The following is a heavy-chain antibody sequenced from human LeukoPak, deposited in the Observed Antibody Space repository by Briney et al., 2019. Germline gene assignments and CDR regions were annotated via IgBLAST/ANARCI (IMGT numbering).Heavy chain of an antibody. CDR1: GGTFSSYA. CDR3: ARASRSMVRGVISRSNCFGY. D-gene: IGHD3-10*01. Sequence: GASVKVSCKASGGTFSSYAISWVRQAPGQGLEWMGRIIPILGIANYAQKFQGRVTITADKSTSTAYMELSSLRSEDTAVYYCARASRSMVRGVISRSNCFGYWGQGTLVTVSS. CDR2: IIPILGIA. V-gene: IGHV1-69*04. J-gene: IGHJ4*02.